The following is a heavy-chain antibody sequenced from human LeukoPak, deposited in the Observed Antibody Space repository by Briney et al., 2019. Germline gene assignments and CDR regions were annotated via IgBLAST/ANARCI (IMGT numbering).Heavy chain of an antibody. J-gene: IGHJ6*03. Sequence: SETLSLTCAVYGGSFSGYYWSWIRQPPGKGLEWIGEINHSGSTNYNPSLKSRVTISVDTSKNQFSLKLSSVTAADTAVYYCARGGLRFGGLSYYYYYMDVWGKGTTVTVSS. D-gene: IGHD3-10*01. CDR3: ARGGLRFGGLSYYYYYMDV. CDR1: GGSFSGYY. CDR2: INHSGST. V-gene: IGHV4-34*01.